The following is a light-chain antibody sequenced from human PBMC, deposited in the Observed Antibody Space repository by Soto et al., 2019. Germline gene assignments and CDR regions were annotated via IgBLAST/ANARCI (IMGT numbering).Light chain of an antibody. CDR2: WAS. V-gene: IGKV4-1*01. CDR3: QQYLGIPRT. CDR1: QSLLYSSNSKNY. J-gene: IGKJ1*01. Sequence: DIVMTQSPDSLAVSLGERATINCKSSQSLLYSSNSKNYLAWYQRKSGQPPKLLIYWASTRESGVPDRFSGSGSGTDFTLTISSLQADDVAVYYCQQYLGIPRTFGQGTKVEIK.